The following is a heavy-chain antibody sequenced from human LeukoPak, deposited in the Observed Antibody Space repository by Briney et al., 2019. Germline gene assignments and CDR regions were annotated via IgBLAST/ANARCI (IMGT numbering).Heavy chain of an antibody. D-gene: IGHD3-16*02. CDR1: GFTFSSYA. V-gene: IGHV3-23*01. J-gene: IGHJ4*02. Sequence: GGSLSLSCAASGFTFSSYAMSWVRQAPGKGLEWVSAISGSGGSTYYADSVKGRFTISRDNSKNTLYLQMNSLRAEDTAVYYCAKDRRVIGREHYYFDYWGQGTLVTVSS. CDR2: ISGSGGST. CDR3: AKDRRVIGREHYYFDY.